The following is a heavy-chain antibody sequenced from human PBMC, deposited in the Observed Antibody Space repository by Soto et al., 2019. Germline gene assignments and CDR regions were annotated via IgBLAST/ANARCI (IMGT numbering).Heavy chain of an antibody. CDR2: IYIGGST. Sequence: PGGSLRLSCASSGLTVSSNYMSWVRQAPGKGLEWVSVIYIGGSTYYADSVKGRFTISRDNSKNTLYLQMNSLRAEDTAVYYCARSSNSIAADCTGFDYWGQGTLFTVSP. V-gene: IGHV3-53*01. CDR1: GLTVSSNY. J-gene: IGHJ4*02. D-gene: IGHD6-13*01. CDR3: ARSSNSIAADCTGFDY.